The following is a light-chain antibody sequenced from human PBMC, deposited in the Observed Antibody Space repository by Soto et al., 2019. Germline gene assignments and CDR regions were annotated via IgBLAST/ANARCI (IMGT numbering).Light chain of an antibody. Sequence: EIVSTQSPGTLSLSPGERATLSCSASQSVSSSYLAWYQQKPGQAPRLLIYGASSRATGIPDRFSGSGSGTDFTLTISRLEPEDFAVYYCQHRSNWLAFGGGTKV. V-gene: IGKV3D-20*02. CDR1: QSVSSSY. CDR3: QHRSNWLA. J-gene: IGKJ4*01. CDR2: GAS.